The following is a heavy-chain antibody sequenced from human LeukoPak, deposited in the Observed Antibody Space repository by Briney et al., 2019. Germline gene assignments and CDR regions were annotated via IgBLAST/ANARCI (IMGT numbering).Heavy chain of an antibody. CDR2: INHSGST. D-gene: IGHD1-26*01. J-gene: IGHJ4*02. CDR3: AREYISGIVGATNFDY. Sequence: QPSETLSLTCAVYGGSFSGYYWSWIRQPPGKGLEWIGEINHSGSTNYNPSLKSRVTISVDTSKNQFSLKLSSVTAADTAVYYCAREYISGIVGATNFDYWGQGTLVTVSS. CDR1: GGSFSGYY. V-gene: IGHV4-34*01.